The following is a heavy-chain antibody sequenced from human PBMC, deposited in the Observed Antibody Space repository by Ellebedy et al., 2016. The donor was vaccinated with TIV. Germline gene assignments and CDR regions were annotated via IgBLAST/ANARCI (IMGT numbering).Heavy chain of an antibody. D-gene: IGHD6-19*01. CDR3: AKGRGGGSDSSAPRYYFDS. CDR1: GFSFSSYA. CDR2: ISNTGSRT. V-gene: IGHV3-23*01. J-gene: IGHJ4*02. Sequence: GESLKISCVASGFSFSSYALSWVRQAPGKGLEWVSTISNTGSRTYYADSVEGRFIISRDNSKRTLYLQMNSLRAEDTAIYYCAKGRGGGSDSSAPRYYFDSWGLGTLVTVSS.